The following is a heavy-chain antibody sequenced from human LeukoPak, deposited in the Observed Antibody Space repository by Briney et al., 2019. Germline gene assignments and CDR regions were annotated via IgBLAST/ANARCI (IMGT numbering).Heavy chain of an antibody. Sequence: SVKVSCKASGGTFSSYAISWVRQAPGQGLEWMGGIIPIFGTANYAQKFQGRVTITADESTSTAYMELSSLRSEDTAVYYCASLLTGTTLYYFDYWGQGTLVTVSS. D-gene: IGHD1-1*01. CDR3: ASLLTGTTLYYFDY. CDR1: GGTFSSYA. J-gene: IGHJ4*02. CDR2: IIPIFGTA. V-gene: IGHV1-69*01.